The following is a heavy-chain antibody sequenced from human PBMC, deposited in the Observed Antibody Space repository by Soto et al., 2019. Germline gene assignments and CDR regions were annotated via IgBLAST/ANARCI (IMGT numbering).Heavy chain of an antibody. CDR1: AYPLTGYY. CDR2: INPNSGGT. J-gene: IGHJ5*02. Sequence: SVKVYCKAFAYPLTGYYMHWVRQAPGQGLEWMGWINPNSGGTNYAQKFQGRVTMTRDTSISTAYMELSRMRSDDTAVYYCARGPPGIAPKRVWFDPWGQGTLVTVSS. V-gene: IGHV1-2*02. CDR3: ARGPPGIAPKRVWFDP. D-gene: IGHD6-13*01.